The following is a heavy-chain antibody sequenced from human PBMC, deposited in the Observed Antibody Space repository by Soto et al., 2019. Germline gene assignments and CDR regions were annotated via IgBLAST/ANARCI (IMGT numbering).Heavy chain of an antibody. J-gene: IGHJ4*02. CDR3: AREPDVDTAM. CDR1: GFSFSNYG. D-gene: IGHD5-18*01. CDR2: INSGGSGT. Sequence: PGGSLRLSCAASGFSFSNYGMSWVRQAPGKGLEYVSSINSGGSGTYYADSVKGRFTISRDNSKNTLYLQMNSLRAEDTAVYYCAREPDVDTAMWGQGTLVTVSS. V-gene: IGHV3-23*01.